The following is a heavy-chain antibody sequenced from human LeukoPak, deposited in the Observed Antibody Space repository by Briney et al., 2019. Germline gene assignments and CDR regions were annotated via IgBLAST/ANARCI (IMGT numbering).Heavy chain of an antibody. J-gene: IGHJ6*03. CDR1: GGSISSSSYY. D-gene: IGHD3-3*01. CDR2: IYYSGST. CDR3: ARRYDFWSGHYYYYMDV. V-gene: IGHV4-39*07. Sequence: SETLSLTCTVSGGSISSSSYYWGWIRQPPGKGLEWIGSIYYSGSTYYNPSLKSRVTISVDTSKNQFSLKLSSVTAADTAVYYCARRYDFWSGHYYYYMDVWGKGTTVTVSS.